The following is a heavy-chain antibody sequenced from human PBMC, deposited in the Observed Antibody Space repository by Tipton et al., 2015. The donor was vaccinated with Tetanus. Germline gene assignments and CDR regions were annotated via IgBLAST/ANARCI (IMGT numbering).Heavy chain of an antibody. V-gene: IGHV1-69*01. CDR3: ARSEYSYGPRAFDI. D-gene: IGHD5-18*01. CDR1: GGTFSSYA. Sequence: QLVQSGAEVKKPGSSVKVSCKASGGTFSSYAISWVRQAPGQGLEWMGGIIPIFGTADYAQKFQGRVTITADESTSTAYMELSSLRSEDTAVYYCARSEYSYGPRAFDIWGQGTMVTVSS. J-gene: IGHJ3*02. CDR2: IIPIFGTA.